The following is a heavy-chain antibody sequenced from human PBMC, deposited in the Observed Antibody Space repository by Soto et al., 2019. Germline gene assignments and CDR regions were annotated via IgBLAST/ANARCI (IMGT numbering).Heavy chain of an antibody. CDR1: GGSIRSSNW. V-gene: IGHV4-4*02. CDR2: IYHSGST. CDR3: ARSPDSSGYYPRWYYYGMDV. J-gene: IGHJ6*02. Sequence: SESLSRTCAVSGGSIRSSNWWCWVRQPLGKGLEWIGEIYHSGSTNYNPSLKSRVTISVDKSKNRFSLKLSSVTAADTAVYYCARSPDSSGYYPRWYYYGMDVWGQGTTVTVS. D-gene: IGHD3-22*01.